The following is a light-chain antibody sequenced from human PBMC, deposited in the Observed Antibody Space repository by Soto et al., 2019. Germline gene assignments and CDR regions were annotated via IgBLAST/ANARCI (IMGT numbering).Light chain of an antibody. CDR2: AFS. CDR1: QSISDY. Sequence: DIQMTQSPSSLSASVGDRVTITCRASQSISDYLNWFQVKPGKAPKLLIYAFSTLHSGVPSRFSGSGAGTDFTLTISSLQPEYFATYYCQQSYNARTFGQGTKVEIK. V-gene: IGKV1-39*01. CDR3: QQSYNART. J-gene: IGKJ1*01.